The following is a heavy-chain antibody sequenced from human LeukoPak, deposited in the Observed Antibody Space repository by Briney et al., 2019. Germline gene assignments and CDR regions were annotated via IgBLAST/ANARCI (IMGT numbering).Heavy chain of an antibody. J-gene: IGHJ4*02. CDR1: GFTFNKYA. Sequence: PGGSLRLSCEASGFTFNKYAMGWDRQAPGKGLEWVSAMSASIGSTYYADSVKGRFTISRDNSKNTQYLQMHNLRAEDTAIYYCAKVKIYDSSGSYSHCFDNWGQGTLVTVSS. CDR2: MSASIGST. V-gene: IGHV3-23*01. CDR3: AKVKIYDSSGSYSHCFDN. D-gene: IGHD3-22*01.